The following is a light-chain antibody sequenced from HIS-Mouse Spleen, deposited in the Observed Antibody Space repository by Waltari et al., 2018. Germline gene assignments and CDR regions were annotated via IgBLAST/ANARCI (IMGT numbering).Light chain of an antibody. Sequence: QSALTHPASVSGSPGRSTTSPCPGPSIDVGVSHYVSCYQQHPGKAPKLMFYDFSNRPSGVSNRFSGSKSGNTASLTISGLQAEDEADYYCSSYTSSSTRVFGGGTKLTVL. CDR3: SSYTSSSTRV. CDR2: DFS. V-gene: IGLV2-14*03. CDR1: SIDVGVSHY. J-gene: IGLJ3*02.